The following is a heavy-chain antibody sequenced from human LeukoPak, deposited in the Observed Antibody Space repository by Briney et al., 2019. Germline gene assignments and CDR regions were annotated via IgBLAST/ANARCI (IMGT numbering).Heavy chain of an antibody. CDR2: IKQDGSEK. Sequence: GGSLRFSCAASGFTFSSYWMTWVRQAPGKGLEWVANIKQDGSEKHYVDSVKGRFTISRDNAKNTLYLQMNSLRAEDTAVYYCAKEAPFPIFDYWGLGTLVTVSS. V-gene: IGHV3-7*03. CDR1: GFTFSSYW. J-gene: IGHJ4*02. CDR3: AKEAPFPIFDY. D-gene: IGHD2/OR15-2a*01.